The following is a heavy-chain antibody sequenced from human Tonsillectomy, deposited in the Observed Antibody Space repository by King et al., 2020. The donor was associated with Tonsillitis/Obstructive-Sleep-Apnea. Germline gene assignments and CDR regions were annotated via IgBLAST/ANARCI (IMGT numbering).Heavy chain of an antibody. V-gene: IGHV3-7*03. J-gene: IGHJ3*01. D-gene: IGHD3-22*01. CDR1: GFTFSSYW. Sequence: VQLVESGGGLVQPGGSLRLSCAASGFTFSSYWMSWVRQAPGKGLEWVANIKEDGSEKYYVDSVKGRFTISRDNAKNSLYLQMNSLRAEDTAVYYCARVLDYFDSSGYLAFDVWGQGTMVTVSS. CDR3: ARVLDYFDSSGYLAFDV. CDR2: IKEDGSEK.